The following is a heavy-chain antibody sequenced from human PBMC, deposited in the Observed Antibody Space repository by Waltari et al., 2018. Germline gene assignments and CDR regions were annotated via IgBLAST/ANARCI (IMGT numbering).Heavy chain of an antibody. CDR3: ARDTPYNWGSGWFDP. V-gene: IGHV1-2*06. CDR1: GYTFTGYY. CDR2: INPNSGGT. Sequence: QVQLVQSGAEVKKPGASVKVSCKASGYTFTGYYMHWVRQAPGQGLEWMGRINPNSGGTNYAQKFQGRVTMTRDTSISTAYMELSRLRSDDTAVYYCARDTPYNWGSGWFDPWGQGTLVTVSS. J-gene: IGHJ5*02. D-gene: IGHD7-27*01.